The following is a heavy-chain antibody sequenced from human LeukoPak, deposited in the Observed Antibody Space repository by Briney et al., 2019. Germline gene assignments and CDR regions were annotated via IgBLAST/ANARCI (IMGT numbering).Heavy chain of an antibody. CDR2: IIPILGIA. CDR3: ARIPGYSSGWSYSYGLYYFDY. CDR1: GGTFSSYA. D-gene: IGHD6-19*01. J-gene: IGHJ4*02. Sequence: GASVKVSCKASGGTFSSYAISWVRQAPGQGLEWMGRIIPILGIANYAQKFQGRVTITADKSTSTAYMELSSLRSDDTAVYYCARIPGYSSGWSYSYGLYYFDYWGQGTLVTVSS. V-gene: IGHV1-69*04.